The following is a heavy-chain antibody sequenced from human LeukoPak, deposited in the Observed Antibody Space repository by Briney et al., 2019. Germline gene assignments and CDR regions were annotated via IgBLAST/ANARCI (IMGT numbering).Heavy chain of an antibody. CDR1: GFTFSSYA. D-gene: IGHD1-26*01. Sequence: GGSLRLSCAVSGFTFSSYAMHWVRQAPGKGLEWVAVISYDGSNKYYADSVKGRFTISRDNSKNTLYLQMNSLRAEDTAVYYCAREGRKVGALGYWGQGTLVTVSS. V-gene: IGHV3-30*01. CDR3: AREGRKVGALGY. J-gene: IGHJ4*02. CDR2: ISYDGSNK.